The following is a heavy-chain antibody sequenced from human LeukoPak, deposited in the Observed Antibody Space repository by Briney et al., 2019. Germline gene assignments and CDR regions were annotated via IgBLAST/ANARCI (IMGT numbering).Heavy chain of an antibody. CDR3: ARDPPGRITIFGVVNWFDP. J-gene: IGHJ5*02. D-gene: IGHD3-3*01. CDR1: GFTLSSYA. Sequence: TGGSLRLSCAASGFTLSSYAMHWVRQAPGKGLEWVAVISYDGSNKYYADSVKGRFTISRDNSKNTLYLQMNSLRAEDTAVYYCARDPPGRITIFGVVNWFDPWGQGTLVTVSS. V-gene: IGHV3-30-3*01. CDR2: ISYDGSNK.